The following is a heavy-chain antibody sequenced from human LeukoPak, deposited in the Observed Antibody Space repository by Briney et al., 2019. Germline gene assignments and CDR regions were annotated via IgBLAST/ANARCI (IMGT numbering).Heavy chain of an antibody. CDR1: GYTFTSYA. CDR2: INAGNGNT. CDR3: ARDRGDHLYSLDY. D-gene: IGHD2-21*02. J-gene: IGHJ4*02. V-gene: IGHV1-3*01. Sequence: GASVKVSCKASGYTFTSYAMHWVRQAPGQRLEWMGWINAGNGNTKYSQKFQGRVTITRDTSASTAYMELSSLRSEDTAVYDCARDRGDHLYSLDYWGQGTLVTVSS.